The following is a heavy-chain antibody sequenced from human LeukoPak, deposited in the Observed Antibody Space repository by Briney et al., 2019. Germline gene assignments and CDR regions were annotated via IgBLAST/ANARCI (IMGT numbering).Heavy chain of an antibody. V-gene: IGHV4-59*01. CDR3: ARVQLERPGVRWFDP. D-gene: IGHD1-1*01. J-gene: IGHJ5*02. Sequence: PSETLSLTCTVSAGSISSYYWSWIRQPPGKGLEWIGYIYYSGSTNSNPSLKSRVTISVDTSKNQFSLKLSSVTDADTAVYYCARVQLERPGVRWFDPWGQGNLVTVSS. CDR1: AGSISSYY. CDR2: IYYSGST.